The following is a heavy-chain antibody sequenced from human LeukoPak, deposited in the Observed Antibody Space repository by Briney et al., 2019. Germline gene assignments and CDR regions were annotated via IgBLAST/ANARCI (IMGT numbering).Heavy chain of an antibody. D-gene: IGHD1/OR15-1a*01. CDR2: IKGDGSDK. CDR1: GFTFTSYW. Sequence: GGSLRLSCAASGFTFTSYWMGWVRQAPGKGLEWVAHIKGDGSDKEYVDSVKGRFTISRDNAKNSLYLQMKSLRAEDTAVYYCARWRTYIQGFFDPWGQGTLVTVSS. V-gene: IGHV3-7*05. J-gene: IGHJ5*02. CDR3: ARWRTYIQGFFDP.